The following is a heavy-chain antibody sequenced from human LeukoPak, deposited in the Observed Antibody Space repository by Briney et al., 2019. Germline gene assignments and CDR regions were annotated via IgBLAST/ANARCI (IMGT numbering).Heavy chain of an antibody. J-gene: IGHJ6*02. CDR2: ISGNNGNT. V-gene: IGHV1-18*01. CDR1: GYTFTSYG. CDR3: GRITNYYYEGMDV. Sequence: ASVKVSCKASGYTFTSYGISWVRQAPGRELEWMGWISGNNGNTNYAQKFQGRVTLTTDTSTTTAYMEVRSLRSDDTAVYYCGRITNYYYEGMDVWGQGTTVTVSS.